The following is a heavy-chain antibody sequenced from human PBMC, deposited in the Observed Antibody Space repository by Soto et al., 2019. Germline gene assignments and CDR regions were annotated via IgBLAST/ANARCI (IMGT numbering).Heavy chain of an antibody. Sequence: SVKVSCKASGGTFSSYASSWVRQAPGQGLEWMGGIIPIFGTANYAQKFQGRVTITADESTSTAYMELSSLRSEDTAVYYCARVRFGVVIDYFDYWGQGTLLTVSS. CDR2: IIPIFGTA. CDR3: ARVRFGVVIDYFDY. J-gene: IGHJ4*02. CDR1: GGTFSSYA. V-gene: IGHV1-69*13. D-gene: IGHD3-3*01.